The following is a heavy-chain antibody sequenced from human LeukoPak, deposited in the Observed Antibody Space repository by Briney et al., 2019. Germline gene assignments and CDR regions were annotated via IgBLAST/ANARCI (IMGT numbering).Heavy chain of an antibody. CDR1: GYSFANYW. D-gene: IGHD3-22*01. CDR3: ARLGLKSYGKSGYYYFDH. V-gene: IGHV5-51*01. Sequence: GESLKISCKASGYSFANYWIGWGRQMPGKGLEWMGTIYPGDSDTRYSPSFQGQVTISADKSISTAYLQWSSLKAPDTAIYYCARLGLKSYGKSGYYYFDHWGQGALVTVSS. CDR2: IYPGDSDT. J-gene: IGHJ4*02.